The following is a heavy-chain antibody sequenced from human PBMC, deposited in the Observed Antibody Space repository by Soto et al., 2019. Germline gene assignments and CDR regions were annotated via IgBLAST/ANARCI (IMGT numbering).Heavy chain of an antibody. CDR1: GGSISSSSYY. J-gene: IGHJ4*02. V-gene: IGHV4-39*07. CDR2: IYDGGTT. Sequence: SETLSLTCTVSGGSISSSSYYWGWIRQPPGKGLEWIGHIYDGGTTYSSPSLKGRVTISVDTSKNQFSLKLTSVTAADTAVYYCARVGDRYGSAHFDYWGQGTLVTVSS. CDR3: ARVGDRYGSAHFDY. D-gene: IGHD5-18*01.